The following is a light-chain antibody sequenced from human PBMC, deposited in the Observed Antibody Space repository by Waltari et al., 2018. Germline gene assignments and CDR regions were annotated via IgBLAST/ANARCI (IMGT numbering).Light chain of an antibody. Sequence: QSALTQPASVSGTLGKSITISCTGTTSDVGNYDIVSWYQHHPGKAPKLLICEAIKRPSGVASRFSGSKSGNTASLTISGLQAEDEADYYCCSYAGRGTYVFGSGTKVTVL. V-gene: IGLV2-23*01. CDR1: TSDVGNYDI. CDR3: CSYAGRGTYV. CDR2: EAI. J-gene: IGLJ1*01.